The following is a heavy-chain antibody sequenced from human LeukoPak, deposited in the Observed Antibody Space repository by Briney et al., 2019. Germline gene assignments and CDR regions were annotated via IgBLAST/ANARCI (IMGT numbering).Heavy chain of an antibody. CDR2: IIPIFGTA. CDR1: GGTFSSYA. J-gene: IGHJ6*03. V-gene: IGHV1-69*06. D-gene: IGHD6-13*01. CDR3: ARGSHSSSWYDYYYYYYMDV. Sequence: GASVKVSCKASGGTFSSYAIGWVRQAPGQGLEWMGGIIPIFGTANYAQKFQGRVTITADKSTSTAYMELSSLRSEDTAVYYCARGSHSSSWYDYYYYYYMDVWGKGTTVTVSS.